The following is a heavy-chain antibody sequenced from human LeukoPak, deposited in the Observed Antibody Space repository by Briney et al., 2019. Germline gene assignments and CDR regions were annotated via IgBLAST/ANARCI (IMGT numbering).Heavy chain of an antibody. V-gene: IGHV4-34*01. D-gene: IGHD3-3*01. J-gene: IGHJ4*02. CDR3: ARKRGYYIPHDY. CDR1: GGSFSGYY. Sequence: PSETLSLTCAVYGGSFSGYYWSWIRQPPGKRLEWIGEINHSGSTNYNPSLKSRVTISVDTSKNQFSLKLSSVTAADTAVYYCARKRGYYIPHDYWGQGTLVTVSS. CDR2: INHSGST.